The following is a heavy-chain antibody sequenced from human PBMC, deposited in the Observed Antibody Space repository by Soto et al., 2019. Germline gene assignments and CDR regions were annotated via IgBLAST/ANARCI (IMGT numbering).Heavy chain of an antibody. D-gene: IGHD6-13*01. V-gene: IGHV3-66*01. CDR1: GFTVSSNY. CDR3: ARDKGRRYSSSWYWYFQH. J-gene: IGHJ1*01. Sequence: GGSLRLSCAASGFTVSSNYMSWVRQAPGKGLEWVSVIYSGGSTYYADSVKGRFTISRDNSKNTLYLQMNSRRAEDTAVYYCARDKGRRYSSSWYWYFQHWGQGTLVTVSS. CDR2: IYSGGST.